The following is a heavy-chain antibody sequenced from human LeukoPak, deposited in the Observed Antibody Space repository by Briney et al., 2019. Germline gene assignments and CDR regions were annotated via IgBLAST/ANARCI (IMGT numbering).Heavy chain of an antibody. CDR1: GGSISSYY. Sequence: SETLSLTCTVSGGSISSYYWSWIRQPPGKGLEWIGYIYYSGSTNYNPSLKSRVTISVDTSKNQFSLKLSSVTAADTAAYYCARQGRKYAFDIWGQGTMVTVSS. CDR2: IYYSGST. J-gene: IGHJ3*02. V-gene: IGHV4-59*08. CDR3: ARQGRKYAFDI.